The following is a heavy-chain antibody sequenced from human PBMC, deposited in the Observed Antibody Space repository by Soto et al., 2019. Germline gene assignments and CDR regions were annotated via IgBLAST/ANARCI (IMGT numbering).Heavy chain of an antibody. CDR3: AREDRGASVDY. J-gene: IGHJ4*02. V-gene: IGHV1-24*01. CDR2: FDPEDGKT. Sequence: AASVKVSCKVSGYTLTELSMHWVRQAPGKGLEWMGGFDPEDGKTEYAQKFQGRVTMTRNTSTSTAYMELSSLRSEDTAVYYCAREDRGASVDYWGQGTLVTVSS. CDR1: GYTLTELS. D-gene: IGHD3-10*01.